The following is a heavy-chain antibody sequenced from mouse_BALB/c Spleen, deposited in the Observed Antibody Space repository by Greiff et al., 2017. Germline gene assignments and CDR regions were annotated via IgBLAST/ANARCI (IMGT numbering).Heavy chain of an antibody. Sequence: EVQLVESGGGLVQPKGSLKLSCAASGFTFNTYAMHWVCQAPGKGLEWVARIRSKSNNYATYYADSVKDRFTISRDDSQSMLYLQMNNLKTEDTAMYYCVRDREGYFDVWGAGTTVTVSS. CDR3: VRDREGYFDV. V-gene: IGHV10-3*03. CDR2: IRSKSNNYAT. J-gene: IGHJ1*01. CDR1: GFTFNTYA.